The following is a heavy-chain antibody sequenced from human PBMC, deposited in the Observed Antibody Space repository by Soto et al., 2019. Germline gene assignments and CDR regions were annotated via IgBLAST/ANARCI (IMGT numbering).Heavy chain of an antibody. V-gene: IGHV4-59*08. J-gene: IGHJ4*01. D-gene: IGHD5-12*01. CDR1: GGSISSYY. CDR2: IYYSGST. Sequence: SETLSLTCTVSGGSISSYYWSWIRQPPGKGLEWIGYIYYSGSTNYNPSLKSRVTISVDTSKNQFSLKLSSVTAADTAVYYCGSHCGYDLYIFDYVGHGTLVIVPP. CDR3: GSHCGYDLYIFDY.